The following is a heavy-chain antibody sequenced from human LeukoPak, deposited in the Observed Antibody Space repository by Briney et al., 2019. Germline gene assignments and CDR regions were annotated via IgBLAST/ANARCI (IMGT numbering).Heavy chain of an antibody. Sequence: GGSLRLSCAASGFTVSSNYMSWVRQAPGKGLEWVSVIHSDGATHYADSVKGRFTIPRDTSKNTLYLQMNSLRAEDTAVYYCASTSIIRGYDHDQYYWGQGTLVTVSS. CDR3: ASTSIIRGYDHDQYY. J-gene: IGHJ4*02. CDR1: GFTVSSNY. D-gene: IGHD5-12*01. V-gene: IGHV3-53*01. CDR2: IHSDGAT.